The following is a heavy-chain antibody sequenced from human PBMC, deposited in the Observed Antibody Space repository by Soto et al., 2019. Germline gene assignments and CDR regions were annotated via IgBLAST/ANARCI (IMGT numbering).Heavy chain of an antibody. CDR2: IGAAGDT. V-gene: IGHV3-13*01. Sequence: EVQLVESGGGLVQPGGSLRLSCAASGFTFSSYDMHWVRQVTGKGLEWVSAIGAAGDTYYPDSVKGRFTISSENAKNSWYLQMNSLRAEDTAVYYCASGGWGSSWYEGGSRIDYWGQGTLVTVSS. J-gene: IGHJ4*02. D-gene: IGHD6-13*01. CDR1: GFTFSSYD. CDR3: ASGGWGSSWYEGGSRIDY.